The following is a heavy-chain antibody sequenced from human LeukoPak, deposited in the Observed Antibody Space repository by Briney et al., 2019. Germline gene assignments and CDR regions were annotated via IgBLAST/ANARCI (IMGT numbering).Heavy chain of an antibody. V-gene: IGHV3-23*01. CDR1: GFTFSSYA. CDR3: AKGPQRITMIVVVIPFDY. J-gene: IGHJ4*02. D-gene: IGHD3-22*01. CDR2: ISGSGGST. Sequence: GGSLRLSCAASGFTFSSYAMSWVRQGPGKGLEWVSAISGSGGSTYYADSVKGRFTISRDNSKNTLYLQMNSLRAEDTAVYYCAKGPQRITMIVVVIPFDYWGQGTLVTVSS.